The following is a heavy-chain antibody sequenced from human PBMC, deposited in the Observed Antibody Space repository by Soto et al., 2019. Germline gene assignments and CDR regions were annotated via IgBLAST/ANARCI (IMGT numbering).Heavy chain of an antibody. V-gene: IGHV1-18*01. CDR2: ISAYNGNT. CDR3: ARAGGGQLATYKDWFDP. CDR1: GYTFTSYG. Sequence: ASVKVSCKASGYTFTSYGISWVRQAPGQGLEWMGWISAYNGNTNYAQKLQGRVTMTTDTSTSTAYMELRSLRSDDTAVYYCARAGGGQLATYKDWFDPWCQGTLVTVSS. J-gene: IGHJ5*02. D-gene: IGHD3-16*01.